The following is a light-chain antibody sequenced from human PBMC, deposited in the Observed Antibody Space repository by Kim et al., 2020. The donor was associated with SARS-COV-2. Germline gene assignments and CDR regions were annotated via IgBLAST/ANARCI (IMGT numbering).Light chain of an antibody. V-gene: IGKV3-11*01. CDR3: QQRSNWPSIT. CDR2: DAS. CDR1: QRVSSY. J-gene: IGKJ5*01. Sequence: SPGERATLSCMASQRVSSYLAWYQQKPGQAPRLLIYDASNRATGIPARFSGSGSGTDFTLTISRLEPEDFAVYYCQQRSNWPSITFGQGTRLEIK.